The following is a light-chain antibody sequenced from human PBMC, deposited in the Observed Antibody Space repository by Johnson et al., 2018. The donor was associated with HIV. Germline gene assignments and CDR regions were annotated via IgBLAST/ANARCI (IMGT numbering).Light chain of an antibody. J-gene: IGLJ1*01. CDR2: YNS. Sequence: QSVLTQPPSVSAAPGQKVTISCSGSSSNIGNNYVSWYQQVPGTAPKLLIFYNSRRPSGIPDRFSGSKSGTSATLGITGLQTGDQADYYCGTWDSRVRTAFFGTGTKVTVL. CDR1: SSNIGNNY. CDR3: GTWDSRVRTAF. V-gene: IGLV1-51*01.